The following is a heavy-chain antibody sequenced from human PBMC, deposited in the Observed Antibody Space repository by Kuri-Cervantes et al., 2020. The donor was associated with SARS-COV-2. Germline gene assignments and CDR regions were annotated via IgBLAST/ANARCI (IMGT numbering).Heavy chain of an antibody. J-gene: IGHJ3*02. V-gene: IGHV1-2*04. Sequence: ASVKVSCKASGYTFTGYYMHRVRHAPGQGLEWMGWINPNSGGPNYAQKFQGWVTMTRDTSISTVYMELSRLRSDDTAVYYCARSTPFRRLAVISQGGAFDIWGQWTMVTVSS. CDR2: INPNSGGP. D-gene: IGHD3-22*01. CDR3: ARSTPFRRLAVISQGGAFDI. CDR1: GYTFTGYY.